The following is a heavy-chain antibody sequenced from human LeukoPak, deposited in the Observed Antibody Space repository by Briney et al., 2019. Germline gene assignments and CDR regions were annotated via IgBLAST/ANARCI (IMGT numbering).Heavy chain of an antibody. D-gene: IGHD1-26*01. CDR1: GFTFSSYA. CDR2: ISNSGGRT. J-gene: IGHJ4*02. CDR3: AKDPIFSGSYGVFDY. Sequence: GGSLRLSCAASGFTFSSYAMSWVRQAPGKGLEWVSSISNSGGRTFYTDSVKGRFTISRDNSKITLYLKMNSLRAGDTAVYYCAKDPIFSGSYGVFDYWGLGTLVTVSS. V-gene: IGHV3-23*01.